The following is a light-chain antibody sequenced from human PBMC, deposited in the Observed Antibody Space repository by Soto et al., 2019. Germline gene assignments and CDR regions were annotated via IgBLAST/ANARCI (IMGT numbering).Light chain of an antibody. CDR3: SSYTNINTRACV. Sequence: QSALTQPASVSGSPGQSITISCTGTSSDVGAYNYVSWYQQYPGKAPKLMIYEVTDRPSGVSNRFSGSKSGNTASLTISGLQAEDEAEYYCSSYTNINTRACVFGTGTQLTVL. V-gene: IGLV2-14*01. CDR2: EVT. J-gene: IGLJ1*01. CDR1: SSDVGAYNY.